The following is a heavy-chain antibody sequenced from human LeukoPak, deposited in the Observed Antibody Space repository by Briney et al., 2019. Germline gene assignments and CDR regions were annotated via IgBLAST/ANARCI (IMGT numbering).Heavy chain of an antibody. CDR1: GGSISSYY. D-gene: IGHD3-22*01. CDR3: ARVEYYDSSGFAPDY. Sequence: NPSETLSLTCTVSGGSISSYYWSWIRQPAGKGLQWIGRIYNSGTANCNPSLKSRVTMSVDTSKNRLSLNLSSVTAADMAVYYCARVEYYDSSGFAPDYWGRGTLVTVSS. CDR2: IYNSGTA. J-gene: IGHJ4*02. V-gene: IGHV4-4*07.